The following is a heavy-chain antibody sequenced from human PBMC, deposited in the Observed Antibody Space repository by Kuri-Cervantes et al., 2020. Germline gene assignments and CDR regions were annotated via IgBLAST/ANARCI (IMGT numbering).Heavy chain of an antibody. Sequence: ESLKISCTVSGYSISSGYYWGWIRQPPGKGLEWIGSIYHSGSTYYNPSLKSRVTMSVDTSKNQFSLRLTSVTAADTAVYYCARGAGSSYYYHGMDVWGQGTTVTVSS. V-gene: IGHV4-38-2*02. CDR1: GYSISSGYY. CDR2: IYHSGST. J-gene: IGHJ6*02. CDR3: ARGAGSSYYYHGMDV. D-gene: IGHD6-19*01.